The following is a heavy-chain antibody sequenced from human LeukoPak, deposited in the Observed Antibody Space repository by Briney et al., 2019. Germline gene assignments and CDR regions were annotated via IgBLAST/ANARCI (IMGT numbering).Heavy chain of an antibody. D-gene: IGHD3-10*01. V-gene: IGHV4-59*01. CDR3: ARASRYYYGSGSYNFDY. J-gene: IGHJ4*02. Sequence: SETLSLTCTVSGGSISSYYWSWIRQPPGKGLEWIGYIHYSGSTNYNPSLKSRVTMSVDTSKNQFSLKLSSVTAADTAVYYCARASRYYYGSGSYNFDYWGQGTLVTVSS. CDR2: IHYSGST. CDR1: GGSISSYY.